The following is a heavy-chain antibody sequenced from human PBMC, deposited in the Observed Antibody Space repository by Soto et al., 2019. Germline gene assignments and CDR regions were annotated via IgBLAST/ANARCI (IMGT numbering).Heavy chain of an antibody. CDR1: GYRFETYG. Sequence: QVQLVQSGAEVKKPGASVKVSCKASGYRFETYGMTWVRQAPGQGLEWMGWISAYSVDTYNAQKFQDRVTMTTDTSPGTAYMELRGLRSDDTAVYYCARGHEVIRGALDVWGQGTTVTVSS. V-gene: IGHV1-18*01. CDR2: ISAYSVDT. CDR3: ARGHEVIRGALDV. D-gene: IGHD2-21*01. J-gene: IGHJ6*02.